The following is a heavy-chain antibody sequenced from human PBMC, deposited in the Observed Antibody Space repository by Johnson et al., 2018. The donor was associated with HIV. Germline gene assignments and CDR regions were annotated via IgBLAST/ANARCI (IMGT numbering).Heavy chain of an antibody. CDR1: GFTFSTYD. CDR3: AKHLGSDAFDI. V-gene: IGHV3-13*01. D-gene: IGHD1-26*01. CDR2: IGTAGDT. Sequence: VQLVESGGGLVQPGGSLRLSCAASGFTFSTYDMHWVRQGTGQGLEWVSAIGTAGDTYYPGSVKGRFTISRENAKNSLYLQMNSLRADDTAVYYCAKHLGSDAFDIWGQGTMVTVSS. J-gene: IGHJ3*02.